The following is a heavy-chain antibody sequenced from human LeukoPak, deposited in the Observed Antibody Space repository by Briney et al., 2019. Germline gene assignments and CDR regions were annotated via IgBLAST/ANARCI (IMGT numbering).Heavy chain of an antibody. V-gene: IGHV3-7*03. Sequence: SGGSLRLSCAASGFTFSSYWMSWARQAPGRGLEWVASINHNGNVNYYVDSVKGRFTIPRDNAKNSLYLQMSNLRAEDTAVYFCARGGGLDVWGQGATVTVSS. J-gene: IGHJ6*02. D-gene: IGHD3-16*01. CDR3: ARGGGLDV. CDR1: GFTFSSYW. CDR2: INHNGNVN.